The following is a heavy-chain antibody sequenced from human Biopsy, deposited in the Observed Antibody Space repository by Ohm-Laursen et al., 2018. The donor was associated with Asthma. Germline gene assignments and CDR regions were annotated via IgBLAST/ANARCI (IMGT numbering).Heavy chain of an antibody. CDR1: GYTFINND. CDR2: MNPNSGNT. J-gene: IGHJ2*01. V-gene: IGHV1-8*01. CDR3: ARIMIRIGAGTDRYFDL. D-gene: IGHD3-16*01. Sequence: ASVKVSCKASGYTFINNDINWVRQAAGQGLEWMGWMNPNSGNTGYAQKFHGRVTMTRDTSVNTAFMVLSRLRSDDTAVYYCARIMIRIGAGTDRYFDLWGRGTLVTVSS.